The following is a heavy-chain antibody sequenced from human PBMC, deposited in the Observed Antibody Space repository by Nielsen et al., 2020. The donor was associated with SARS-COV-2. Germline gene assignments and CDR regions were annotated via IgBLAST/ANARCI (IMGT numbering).Heavy chain of an antibody. CDR2: IYFTGTT. CDR3: VREGGAVTYES. D-gene: IGHD4-17*01. Sequence: WIRQPPGKGLEWVGHIYFTGTTFYNLSLKSRVTISMDSSKNQFSLKLMSVTDADTAVYYCVREGGAVTYESWGQGTLVTVSS. J-gene: IGHJ4*02. V-gene: IGHV4-31*02.